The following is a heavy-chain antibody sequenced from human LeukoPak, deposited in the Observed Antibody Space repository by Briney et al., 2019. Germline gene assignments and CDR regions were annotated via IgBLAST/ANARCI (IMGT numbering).Heavy chain of an antibody. V-gene: IGHV3-23*01. J-gene: IGHJ4*02. Sequence: PGGSLRLSCVASGFTFSSYAMTWVRQAPGKGLEWVALITHTGGDSYYADSVEGRFAISRDNSKNTLYLEMNDLRAEDTALYFCGKDKTTYNWWEVIESWGQGALVTVSS. D-gene: IGHD1-1*01. CDR1: GFTFSSYA. CDR2: ITHTGGDS. CDR3: GKDKTTYNWWEVIES.